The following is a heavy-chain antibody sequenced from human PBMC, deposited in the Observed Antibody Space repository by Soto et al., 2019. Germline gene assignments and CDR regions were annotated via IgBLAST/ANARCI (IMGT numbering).Heavy chain of an antibody. CDR1: GFTFSSCA. J-gene: IGHJ6*02. CDR2: IIDSGGST. V-gene: IGHV3-23*01. CDR3: AKGRSYYYYSTMDV. Sequence: PGGSLRLSCAASGFTFSSCAMGWVRQAPGKGLEWVSDIIDSGGSTYYADSVKGRFTISRDNSKSTLYLQMNSLRAEDTALYYSAKGRSYYYYSTMDVWGQGTTVTVSS.